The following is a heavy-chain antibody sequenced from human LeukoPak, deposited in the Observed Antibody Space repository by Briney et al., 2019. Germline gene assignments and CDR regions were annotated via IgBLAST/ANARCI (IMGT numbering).Heavy chain of an antibody. Sequence: PGGSLRLSCAASGFTVSSNYMSWVRQAPGKGLEWVSDIYSGGSTYYADSVKGRFTISRDNSKNTLYLQMNSLRAEDTAVYYCASQYCSGGSCQKTYTDYWGQGTLVTVSS. CDR3: ASQYCSGGSCQKTYTDY. V-gene: IGHV3-66*02. D-gene: IGHD2-15*01. CDR2: IYSGGST. J-gene: IGHJ4*02. CDR1: GFTVSSNY.